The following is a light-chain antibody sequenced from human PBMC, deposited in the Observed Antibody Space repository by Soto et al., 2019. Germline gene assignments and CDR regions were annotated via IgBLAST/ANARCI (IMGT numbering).Light chain of an antibody. CDR1: QDIRKF. V-gene: IGKV1-33*01. CDR3: QQYDNLPYT. Sequence: DLEMTQSPSSLSASVGDRVTITCQATQDIRKFLNWFQQRPGAAPKLLIYDASNLETGVPSRFAAGGSGTHFTITITSLQPEDTGTYFCQQYDNLPYTFAQGTKVEI. J-gene: IGKJ2*01. CDR2: DAS.